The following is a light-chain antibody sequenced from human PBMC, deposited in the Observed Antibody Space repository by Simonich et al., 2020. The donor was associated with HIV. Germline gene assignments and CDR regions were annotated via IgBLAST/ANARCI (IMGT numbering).Light chain of an antibody. CDR2: AAS. J-gene: IGKJ4*01. V-gene: IGKV1-39*01. CDR1: QSISNS. Sequence: DIQMTQSPSSLSASVGDRVTITCRASQSISNSLAWYQQKPGKAPKLLLYAASSLQSGVPSRFSGSGSGTDFTLSISSLQPEDFATYYCQQSYSTPPTFGGGTKVEIK. CDR3: QQSYSTPPT.